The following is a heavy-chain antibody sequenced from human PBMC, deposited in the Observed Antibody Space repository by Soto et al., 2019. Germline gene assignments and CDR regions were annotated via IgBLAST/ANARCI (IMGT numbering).Heavy chain of an antibody. J-gene: IGHJ4*02. V-gene: IGHV1-69*06. CDR1: GGTFSSYA. CDR2: IIPIFGTA. Sequence: ASVKVSCKASGGTFSSYAISWVRQAPGQGLEWMGGIIPIFGTANYAQKFQGRVTITADKSTSTAYMELSSLRSEDTAVYYCARENDFWSGYANPGVFDYWGQGTLVTVSS. D-gene: IGHD3-3*01. CDR3: ARENDFWSGYANPGVFDY.